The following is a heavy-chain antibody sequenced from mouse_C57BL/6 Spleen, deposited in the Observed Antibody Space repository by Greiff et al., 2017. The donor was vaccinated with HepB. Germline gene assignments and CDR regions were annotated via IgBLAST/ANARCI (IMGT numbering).Heavy chain of an antibody. J-gene: IGHJ4*01. Sequence: QVQLQQSGAELVKPGASVKISCKASGYAFSSYWMNWVKQRPGKGLEWIGQIYPGDGDTNYNGKFKGKATLTADKSSSTAYMQLSSLTSEDSAVYFCARGGSNYPLGYWGQGTSVTVSS. D-gene: IGHD2-5*01. CDR3: ARGGSNYPLGY. CDR2: IYPGDGDT. CDR1: GYAFSSYW. V-gene: IGHV1-80*01.